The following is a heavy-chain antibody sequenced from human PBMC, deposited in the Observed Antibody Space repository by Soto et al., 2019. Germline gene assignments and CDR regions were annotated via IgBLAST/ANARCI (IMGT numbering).Heavy chain of an antibody. V-gene: IGHV3-30-3*01. D-gene: IGHD5-12*01. J-gene: IGHJ4*02. CDR2: ISYDGSNK. CDR3: ARAGSGYDPYSFDY. CDR1: GFTFSSYA. Sequence: QVQLVESGGGVVQPGRSLRLSCAASGFTFSSYAMHWVRQAPGKGLEWVAVISYDGSNKYYADSVKGRFTISRDNSKNTLYLQRNSLRAEDTAVYYWARAGSGYDPYSFDYGGQGTLVTVSS.